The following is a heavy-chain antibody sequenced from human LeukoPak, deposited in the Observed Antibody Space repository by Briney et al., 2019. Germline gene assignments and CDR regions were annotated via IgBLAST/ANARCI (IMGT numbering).Heavy chain of an antibody. J-gene: IGHJ3*02. V-gene: IGHV4-59*08. Sequence: SETLSLTCTVSGGSISSYYWSWIRQPPGKGLEWIGYIYYSGSTNYNPSLKSRVTISVDTSKNQFSLKLSSVTAADTAVYCCARHGRFGDYPEGGAFDIWGQGTMVTVSS. CDR3: ARHGRFGDYPEGGAFDI. CDR2: IYYSGST. D-gene: IGHD3-10*01. CDR1: GGSISSYY.